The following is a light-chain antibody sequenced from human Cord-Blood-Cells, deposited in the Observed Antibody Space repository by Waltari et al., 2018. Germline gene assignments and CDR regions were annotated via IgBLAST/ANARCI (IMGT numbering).Light chain of an antibody. V-gene: IGKV3-11*01. CDR2: CAS. CDR1: QSVSRY. Sequence: EIVLTQSPATLSLSPGERATLSCRAGQSVSRYLAWYQQKPGQAPRLLIYCASNMATGIPARFSVSGSGTDFTLTISSLEREDFAVYYCQQRSNWPPWTFGQGTKVEIK. J-gene: IGKJ1*01. CDR3: QQRSNWPPWT.